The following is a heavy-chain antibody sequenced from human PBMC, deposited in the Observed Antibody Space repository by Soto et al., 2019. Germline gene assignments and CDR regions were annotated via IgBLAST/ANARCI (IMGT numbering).Heavy chain of an antibody. D-gene: IGHD3-10*01. CDR2: ISGSSTST. J-gene: IGHJ4*02. CDR3: AKDPSSGFAMENYFDY. CDR1: GFTFSSYA. V-gene: IGHV3-23*01. Sequence: EVQLSGSGGGLVQPGGSLRLSCAASGFTFSSYAMSWVRQAPGKGLEWVSAISGSSTSTYYADCVKGRLTISRDNSKNSMYLQMNSLRAEDTAVYYCAKDPSSGFAMENYFDYWGQGTVVTVSS.